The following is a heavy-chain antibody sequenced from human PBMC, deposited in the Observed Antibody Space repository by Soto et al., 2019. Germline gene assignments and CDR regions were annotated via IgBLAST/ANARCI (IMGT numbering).Heavy chain of an antibody. J-gene: IGHJ4*02. V-gene: IGHV4-59*08. CDR2: IYYSGST. CDR1: GVSISSYY. CDR3: ARRWGAAFDY. Sequence: SETLSLTCTVSGVSISSYYWSWIRQPPGKGLEWIGYIYYSGSTNYNPSLKSRVTISVDTSNNQFSLKLSSVTAADTAVYYCARRWGAAFDYWGQGTLVTVSS. D-gene: IGHD1-26*01.